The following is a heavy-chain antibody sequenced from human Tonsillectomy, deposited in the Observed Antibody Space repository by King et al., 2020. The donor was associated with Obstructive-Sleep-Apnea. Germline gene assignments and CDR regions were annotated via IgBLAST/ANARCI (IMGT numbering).Heavy chain of an antibody. V-gene: IGHV2-5*01. Sequence: ITLKESGPTLVKPPQTLTLTCTFSGFSLSASGVGVGWIRQPPGQALEWLALICWNDDERYSPSLKSRLTITKDTSKNQVVLTMTNMDPVDTATYYCARRLSAPGLFDSWGQGTLVTVSS. CDR3: ARRLSAPGLFDS. CDR1: GFSLSASGVG. CDR2: ICWNDDE. D-gene: IGHD6-13*01. J-gene: IGHJ4*02.